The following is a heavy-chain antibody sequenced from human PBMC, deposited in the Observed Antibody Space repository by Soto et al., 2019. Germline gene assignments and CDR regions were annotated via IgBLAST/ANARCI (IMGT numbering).Heavy chain of an antibody. CDR3: ARSREGGGSKNDY. V-gene: IGHV4-34*01. J-gene: IGHJ4*02. Sequence: SETLSLTCAVHGGSFTGSYWNWIRRPPKKGPEWIGETNQSGSTNYNPSLKSRVTKSLDTSKNQFSLKLSSVTAADTAVYYCARSREGGGSKNDYWGQGTLVTVS. D-gene: IGHD2-15*01. CDR1: GGSFTGSY. CDR2: TNQSGST.